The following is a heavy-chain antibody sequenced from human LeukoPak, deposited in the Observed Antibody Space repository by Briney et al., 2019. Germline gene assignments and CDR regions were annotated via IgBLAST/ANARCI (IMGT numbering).Heavy chain of an antibody. CDR2: IRSKAYGGTT. Sequence: GGSLRLSCTASGFTFGDYAMSWVRQAPGKGLEWVGFIRSKAYGGTTEYAASVKGRFTISRDDSKSIAYLQMNSLKTEDTAVYYCTRNKPGLPTVAYWGQGTLVTVSS. J-gene: IGHJ4*02. V-gene: IGHV3-49*04. CDR1: GFTFGDYA. D-gene: IGHD6-19*01. CDR3: TRNKPGLPTVAY.